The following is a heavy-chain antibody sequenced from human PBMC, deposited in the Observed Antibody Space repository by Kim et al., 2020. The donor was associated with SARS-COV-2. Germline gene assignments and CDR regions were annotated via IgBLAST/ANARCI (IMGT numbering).Heavy chain of an antibody. CDR1: GFTFNSYA. Sequence: GGSLRLSCAASGFTFNSYAMSWVRQAPGKGLEWVSGIRQSGGNTEYPDSVKGRFSISRDNSKNTLYLQMNRLRAEDTAVYYCAKVTSGSSGWFEYFQRWGQGTLVTVSS. J-gene: IGHJ1*01. CDR2: IRQSGGNT. D-gene: IGHD6-19*01. V-gene: IGHV3-23*01. CDR3: AKVTSGSSGWFEYFQR.